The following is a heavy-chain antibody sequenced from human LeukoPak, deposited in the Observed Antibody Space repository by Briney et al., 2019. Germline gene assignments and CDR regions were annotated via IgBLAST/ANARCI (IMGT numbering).Heavy chain of an antibody. CDR1: GFTFRDYW. V-gene: IGHV3-74*01. D-gene: IGHD1-26*01. CDR2: ISSDGTAT. J-gene: IGHJ3*02. Sequence: GGSLRLSCAASGFTFRDYWMHWVRQAPGKGLVWVARISSDGTATNFADSVKGRFTISRDNAKSTLYLQMNSLRGEDTAVYYCARAPGRNEAFDMWGQGTMVTVSS. CDR3: ARAPGRNEAFDM.